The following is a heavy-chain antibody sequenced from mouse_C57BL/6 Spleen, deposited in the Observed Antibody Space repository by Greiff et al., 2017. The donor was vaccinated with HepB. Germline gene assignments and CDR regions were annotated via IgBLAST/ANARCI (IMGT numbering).Heavy chain of an antibody. Sequence: EVKVVESGGGLVKPGGSLKLSCAASGFTFSSYAMSWVRQTPEKRLEWVATISDGGSYTYYPDNVKGRFTISRDNAKNNLYLQMSHLKSEDTAMYYCARGEGSYYFDYWGQGTTLAVSS. CDR3: ARGEGSYYFDY. J-gene: IGHJ2*01. CDR2: ISDGGSYT. CDR1: GFTFSSYA. V-gene: IGHV5-4*03.